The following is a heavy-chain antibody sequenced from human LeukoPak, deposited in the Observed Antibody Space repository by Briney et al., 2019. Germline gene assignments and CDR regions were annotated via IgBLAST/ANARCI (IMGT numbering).Heavy chain of an antibody. CDR1: GFTFSTYS. V-gene: IGHV3-30-3*01. Sequence: GGTLRLSCAVSGFTFSTYSMHWVRQAPGKGLEWVAFDGSTKNYADSVKGRFTTSRDNSNNTLYLQMNSLTTEDTAVYYCARDPDRLLMFGMDVWGQGTTVTVSS. CDR3: ARDPDRLLMFGMDV. D-gene: IGHD3-10*01. J-gene: IGHJ6*02. CDR2: DGSTK.